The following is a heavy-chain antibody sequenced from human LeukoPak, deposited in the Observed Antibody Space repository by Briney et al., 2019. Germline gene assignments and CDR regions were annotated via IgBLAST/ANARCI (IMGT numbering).Heavy chain of an antibody. Sequence: SETLSLTCAVYGGSFSGYYWSWIRQPPGKGLEWIGEINHSGSTNYNPSLKSRVTISVDTSKNQFSLKPSSVTAADTAVYYCARVGSSWYFDYWGQGTLVTVSS. CDR2: INHSGST. V-gene: IGHV4-34*01. J-gene: IGHJ4*02. CDR1: GGSFSGYY. CDR3: ARVGSSWYFDY. D-gene: IGHD6-13*01.